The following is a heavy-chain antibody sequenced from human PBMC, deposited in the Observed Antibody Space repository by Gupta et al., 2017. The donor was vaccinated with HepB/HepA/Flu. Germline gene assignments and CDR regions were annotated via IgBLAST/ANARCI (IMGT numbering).Heavy chain of an antibody. CDR1: GFTFSSYA. J-gene: IGHJ6*02. CDR3: AKDRGGTYYLAYYGMDV. D-gene: IGHD1-26*01. Sequence: EVQLLESGGGLVRPGGSLRISCAASGFTFSSYAMNWVRQAPGKGLEWVSGITQSGRSTYYADSVKGRFTISRDSSNRTVYLQMNNVTAEDTAVYYCAKDRGGTYYLAYYGMDVWGQGTTVTVSS. V-gene: IGHV3-23*01. CDR2: ITQSGRST.